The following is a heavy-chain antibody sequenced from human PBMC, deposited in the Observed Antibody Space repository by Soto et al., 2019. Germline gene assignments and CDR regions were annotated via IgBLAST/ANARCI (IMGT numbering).Heavy chain of an antibody. J-gene: IGHJ6*02. D-gene: IGHD2-2*01. CDR1: GFTFSSYD. Sequence: PGGSLRLSCAASGFTFSSYDMHWVRQATGKGLEWVSAIGTAGDTYYPGSVKGRFTISRENAKNSLYLQMNSLRAEDTAVYYCARGGVPAAMRYYYGMDVWGQGTTVTVSS. CDR2: IGTAGDT. V-gene: IGHV3-13*01. CDR3: ARGGVPAAMRYYYGMDV.